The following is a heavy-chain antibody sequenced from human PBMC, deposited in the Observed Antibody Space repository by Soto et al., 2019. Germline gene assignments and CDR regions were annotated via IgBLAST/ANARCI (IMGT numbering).Heavy chain of an antibody. Sequence: QVTLKESGPVLVKPTETLTLRCTVSGLSITDSEMGVSWIRQPPVQPLEWLAHIHPSGEKSYRTFLKSRLAISKDTSKSQIVLTMTNMDPADTATYYCARRHLAVAVSPWFDPWGQGIPVTVSS. CDR1: GLSITDSEMG. CDR3: ARRHLAVAVSPWFDP. J-gene: IGHJ5*02. D-gene: IGHD6-19*01. V-gene: IGHV2-26*01. CDR2: IHPSGEK.